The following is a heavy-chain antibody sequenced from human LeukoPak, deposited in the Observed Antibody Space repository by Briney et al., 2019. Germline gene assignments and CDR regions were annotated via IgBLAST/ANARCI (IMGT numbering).Heavy chain of an antibody. CDR3: ARDPTPTQLWFRGTFDY. Sequence: GGSLRLSCAASGFAFGDYSMNWVRQAPGKGLEWVSYISTSGLSTYYADSVKGRFTISRDNAKNSLYLQTNGLRAEDTAVYYCARDPTPTQLWFRGTFDYWGQGALVTVSS. V-gene: IGHV3-48*01. D-gene: IGHD5-18*01. CDR1: GFAFGDYS. J-gene: IGHJ4*02. CDR2: ISTSGLST.